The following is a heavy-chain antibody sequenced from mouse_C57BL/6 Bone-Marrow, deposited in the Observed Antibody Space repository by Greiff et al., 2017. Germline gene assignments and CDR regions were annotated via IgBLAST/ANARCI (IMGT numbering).Heavy chain of an antibody. Sequence: VQLQQSGPVLVKPGASVKMSCKASGYTFTDYYMNWVKQSHGKSLEWIGVINPYNGGTSYNQKLKGKATLTVDKSSSTDYMELNTLPSDDSAVYYFAIRLDGNQDQCFDVWGTGTTVTVSS. CDR2: INPYNGGT. D-gene: IGHD2-1*01. CDR1: GYTFTDYY. J-gene: IGHJ1*03. V-gene: IGHV1-19*01. CDR3: AIRLDGNQDQCFDV.